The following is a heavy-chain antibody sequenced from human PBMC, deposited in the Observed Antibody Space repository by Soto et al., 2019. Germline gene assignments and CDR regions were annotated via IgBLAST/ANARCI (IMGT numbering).Heavy chain of an antibody. CDR2: ISYDGSNK. J-gene: IGHJ5*02. CDR1: GFTFSSYA. V-gene: IGHV3-30-3*01. Sequence: GGSLRLSCAASGFTFSSYAMHWVRQAPGKGLEWVAVISYDGSNKYYADSVKGRFTISRDNSKNTLYLQMNSLRAEDTAVYYCARDGGRDSSSWYHWLDPWGQGTLVTVSS. D-gene: IGHD6-13*01. CDR3: ARDGGRDSSSWYHWLDP.